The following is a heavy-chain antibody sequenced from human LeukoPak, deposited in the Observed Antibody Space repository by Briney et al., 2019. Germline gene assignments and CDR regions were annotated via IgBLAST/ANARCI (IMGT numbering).Heavy chain of an antibody. D-gene: IGHD2-2*01. CDR3: AKELWERSGTFDI. Sequence: GGSLRLSCAASGFSFSTYDMHWVRQAPGKGLEWVSGISGSGVTTYYADSVKGRFTISRDNSKNTLFLQMKSLRAEDTAVYYCAKELWERSGTFDIWGQGIMVTVSS. CDR2: ISGSGVTT. CDR1: GFSFSTYD. V-gene: IGHV3-23*01. J-gene: IGHJ3*02.